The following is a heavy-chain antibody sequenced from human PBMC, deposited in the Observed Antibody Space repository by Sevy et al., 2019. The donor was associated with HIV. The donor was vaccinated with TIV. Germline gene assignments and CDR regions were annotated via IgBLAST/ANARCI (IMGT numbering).Heavy chain of an antibody. V-gene: IGHV3-23*01. CDR3: AKGDEPATDYADYVPNGFDI. D-gene: IGHD4-17*01. CDR2: ISGPGALT. J-gene: IGHJ3*02. Sequence: GGSLRLSCAASGFTFRIYGMSWVRQAPGKGLEWVSSISGPGALTYYADSVKGRFTISRDNSKHTLFLQMNGLRAEDTALYFCAKGDEPATDYADYVPNGFDIWGQGTMVTVSS. CDR1: GFTFRIYG.